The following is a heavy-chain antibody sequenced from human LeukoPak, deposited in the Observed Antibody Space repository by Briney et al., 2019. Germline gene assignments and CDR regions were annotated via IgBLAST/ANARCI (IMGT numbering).Heavy chain of an antibody. J-gene: IGHJ4*02. CDR3: AKVLVGAAIDY. Sequence: SGGSLRLSCAASGFTFSSYWMNWVRQAPGKGLEWVANINQDGSDKYYVDSVKGRFTISRDNAKNTLYLQMNSLRAEDTAVYYCAKVLVGAAIDYWGQGTLVTVSS. D-gene: IGHD1-26*01. V-gene: IGHV3-7*01. CDR1: GFTFSSYW. CDR2: INQDGSDK.